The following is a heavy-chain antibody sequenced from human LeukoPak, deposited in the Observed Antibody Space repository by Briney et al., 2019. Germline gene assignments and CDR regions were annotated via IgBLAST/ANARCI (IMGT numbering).Heavy chain of an antibody. CDR1: GLMFSSFA. J-gene: IGHJ4*02. CDR2: VTGGGGST. CDR3: AKDRPTYGSGSPIDF. D-gene: IGHD3-10*01. Sequence: GGSLRLSCAASGLMFSSFAMNWVRQAPGKGLEWLSAVTGGGGSTYYADSVKGRFTISRDNSRNTLYLQLNSLRAEDTALYFCAKDRPTYGSGSPIDFWGQGTLVTVSS. V-gene: IGHV3-23*01.